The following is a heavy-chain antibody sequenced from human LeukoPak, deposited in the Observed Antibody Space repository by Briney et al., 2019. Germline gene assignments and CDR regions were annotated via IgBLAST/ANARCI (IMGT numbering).Heavy chain of an antibody. CDR2: IFYSGST. J-gene: IGHJ4*02. CDR3: ARQRTSGSASNLRVAQIDS. D-gene: IGHD3-3*01. V-gene: IGHV4-39*01. Sequence: SETMSLTCTVSGGSISTSNYYWGWIRQPPGKGLEWIGTIFYSGSTYYNPSLKSRATISVDTSKNQISLKVSSVTAADSALYFCARQRTSGSASNLRVAQIDSWGQGTLVTVSS. CDR1: GGSISTSNYY.